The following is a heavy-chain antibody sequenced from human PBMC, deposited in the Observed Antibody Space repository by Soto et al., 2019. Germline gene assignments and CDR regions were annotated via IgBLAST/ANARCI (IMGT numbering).Heavy chain of an antibody. CDR1: GGSITSSFY. CDR2: IYGTGNT. D-gene: IGHD6-13*01. J-gene: IGHJ6*02. Sequence: QLQLQESGPGLVKPSETLSLSCTVSGGSITSSFYLGWIRQPPGKGLEWIGSIYGTGNTYYNPSLKGRFTISAYTSKNQFSLNLISVTAADTAVYYCRSSSRYSTDVWGQGATVTVSS. V-gene: IGHV4-39*01. CDR3: RSSSRYSTDV.